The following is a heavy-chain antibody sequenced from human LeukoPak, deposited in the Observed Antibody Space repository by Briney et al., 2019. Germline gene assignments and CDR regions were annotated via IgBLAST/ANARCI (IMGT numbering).Heavy chain of an antibody. D-gene: IGHD6-19*01. CDR3: ARRPEAGWFDP. Sequence: GGSLRLSCAASGFTVSSNYMSWVRQAPGKGLEWVSYISTTSSYTNYADSVKGRFTISRDNAKNSLYLQMNSLRAEDTAVYYCARRPEAGWFDPWGQGTLVTVSS. CDR1: GFTVSSNY. V-gene: IGHV3-11*03. J-gene: IGHJ5*02. CDR2: ISTTSSYT.